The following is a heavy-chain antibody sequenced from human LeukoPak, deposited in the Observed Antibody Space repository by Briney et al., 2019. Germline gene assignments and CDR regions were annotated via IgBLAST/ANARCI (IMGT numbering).Heavy chain of an antibody. V-gene: IGHV1-8*01. CDR1: GYTFTSYD. J-gene: IGHJ5*02. CDR3: ASSRDWFDP. CDR2: MNANSGNT. Sequence: GASVKVSCKASGYTFTSYDINWVRQATGQGIEWMGWMNANSGNTGYAQKFQGRVTMTRNTSISTAYMELSSLGSEDTAVYYCASSRDWFDPWGQGTLVTVSS.